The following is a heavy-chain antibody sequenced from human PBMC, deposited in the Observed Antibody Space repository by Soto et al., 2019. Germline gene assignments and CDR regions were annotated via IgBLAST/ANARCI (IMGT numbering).Heavy chain of an antibody. Sequence: PSETLSLTCAVYGWSFSGYYWSWIRQPPWKGLWCIGEINHRGSTKYNPSLKSRVHISEDTSKNQLSPKLSSVAAADTAVYYCATGNVDSILEYWGQG. D-gene: IGHD3-3*01. V-gene: IGHV4-34*01. CDR2: INHRGST. J-gene: IGHJ4*02. CDR1: GWSFSGYY. CDR3: ATGNVDSILEY.